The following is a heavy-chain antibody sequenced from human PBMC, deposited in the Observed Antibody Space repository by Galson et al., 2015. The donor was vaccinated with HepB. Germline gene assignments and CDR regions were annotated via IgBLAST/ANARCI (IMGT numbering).Heavy chain of an antibody. CDR3: ASTDWAAQVEFDY. Sequence: SVKVSCKASGYTFTAYYMHWVRQAPGQGLEWMGWIKPNSGDTNYAQKFQGRVTLTRDTSISTAYMEVRRLTSDDTAVYYCASTDWAAQVEFDYWGQGTLVTVSS. CDR2: IKPNSGDT. D-gene: IGHD3-9*01. V-gene: IGHV1-2*02. J-gene: IGHJ4*02. CDR1: GYTFTAYY.